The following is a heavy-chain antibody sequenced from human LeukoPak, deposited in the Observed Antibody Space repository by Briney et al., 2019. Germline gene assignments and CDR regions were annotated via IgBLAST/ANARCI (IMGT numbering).Heavy chain of an antibody. CDR3: ARDYEDGMDV. CDR2: INPNSGGR. D-gene: IGHD5-12*01. CDR1: GYSFTGYY. Sequence: ASVKVSRKASGYSFTGYYIHWVRQAPGQGLEWMGWINPNSGGRTYAQKFQGGVTLTKDTSITTAFMELSGLTSDDTAVYFCARDYEDGMDVWGRGTTVTVSS. V-gene: IGHV1-2*02. J-gene: IGHJ6*02.